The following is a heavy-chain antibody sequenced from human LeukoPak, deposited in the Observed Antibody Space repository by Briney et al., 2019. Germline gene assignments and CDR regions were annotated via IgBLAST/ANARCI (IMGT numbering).Heavy chain of an antibody. V-gene: IGHV3-23*01. J-gene: IGHJ3*02. CDR1: GFTFSSYA. D-gene: IGHD5-18*01. CDR2: ISGSGGST. CDR3: AKDVEGYSYGYVGAFDI. Sequence: VGSLRLSCAASGFTFSSYAMSWVRQAPGKGLEWVSAISGSGGSTYYADSVKGRFTISRDNSKNTLYLQMNSLRAEDTAVYYCAKDVEGYSYGYVGAFDIWGQGTMVTVSS.